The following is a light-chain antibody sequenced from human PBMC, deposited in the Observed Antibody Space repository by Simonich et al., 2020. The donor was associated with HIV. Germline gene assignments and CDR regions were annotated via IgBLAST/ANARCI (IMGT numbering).Light chain of an antibody. V-gene: IGKV1-5*03. CDR1: ENISKW. CDR3: QQYNRYWT. Sequence: DIQMTQSPSTLSASVGDRVTITCRASENISKWLAWYQQKTGKAPKLLIYKASGLESWVPSRFSGSGSGTEFTLTISSLQPDDFATYYCQQYNRYWTFGQGTKVEIK. J-gene: IGKJ1*01. CDR2: KAS.